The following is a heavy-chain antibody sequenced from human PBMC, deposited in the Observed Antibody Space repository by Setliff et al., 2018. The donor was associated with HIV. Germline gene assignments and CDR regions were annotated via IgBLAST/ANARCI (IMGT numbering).Heavy chain of an antibody. V-gene: IGHV4-34*01. CDR1: GGSFSDYS. Sequence: PSETLSLTCAVYGGSFSDYSWNWIRQPPGKGLEWIGEINHSGSTNCNPSLQSRVTISVDTSKNQFSLKLSSVTAADTAVYYCARQLGVIDYWGQGTLVTVSS. CDR3: ARQLGVIDY. J-gene: IGHJ4*02. CDR2: INHSGST. D-gene: IGHD7-27*01.